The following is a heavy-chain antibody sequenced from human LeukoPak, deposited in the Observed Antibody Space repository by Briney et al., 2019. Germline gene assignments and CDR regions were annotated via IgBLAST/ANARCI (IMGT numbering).Heavy chain of an antibody. Sequence: GASVKVSCKASGYTFTGYYMHWVRQAPGQGLEWMGRINPNSGGTNYAQKFQGRVTMTRDTSTSTVYMELSSLRSEDTAVYYCARVPVEFAFDIWGQGTMVTVSS. CDR1: GYTFTGYY. CDR2: INPNSGGT. V-gene: IGHV1-2*06. CDR3: ARVPVEFAFDI. D-gene: IGHD3-10*01. J-gene: IGHJ3*02.